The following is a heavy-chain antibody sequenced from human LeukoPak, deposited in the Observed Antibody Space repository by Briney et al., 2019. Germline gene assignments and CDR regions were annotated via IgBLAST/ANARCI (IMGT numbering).Heavy chain of an antibody. CDR1: EFSVGSNY. CDR2: IYSGGST. Sequence: PGGSLRPSCAASEFSVGSNYMTWVRQAPGKGLEWVSLIYSGGSTYYADSVKGRFTISRDNSKNTLYLQMNSLRAEDTAVYYCARERWGITIFGVVKKYYFDYWGQGTLVTVSS. V-gene: IGHV3-66*01. CDR3: ARERWGITIFGVVKKYYFDY. J-gene: IGHJ4*02. D-gene: IGHD3-3*01.